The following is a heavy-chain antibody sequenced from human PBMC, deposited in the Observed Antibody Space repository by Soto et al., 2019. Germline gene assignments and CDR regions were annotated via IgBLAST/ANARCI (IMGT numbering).Heavy chain of an antibody. Sequence: EVQLVESGGGLVQPGGSLRLSCEASGFTFTSYWMSWVRRPPGKGWEWVANIKQNGTSKYYADSVKGRFTVSRDNAKSSVHLQMDSLRDDDTAVYRCARLRFILTERDFDSWGQGTLVTVSS. CDR1: GFTFTSYW. V-gene: IGHV3-7*05. J-gene: IGHJ4*02. D-gene: IGHD3-16*01. CDR3: ARLRFILTERDFDS. CDR2: IKQNGTSK.